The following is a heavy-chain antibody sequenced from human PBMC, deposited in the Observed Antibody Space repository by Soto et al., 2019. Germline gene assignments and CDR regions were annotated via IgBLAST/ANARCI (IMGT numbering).Heavy chain of an antibody. CDR1: GFTFSSYS. V-gene: IGHV3-48*02. Sequence: PGGSLRLSCAASGFTFSSYSMNWVRQAPGKGLEWVSYISSSSSTIYYADSVKGRFTISRDNAKNSLYLQMNSLRDEDTAVYYCARVQRETGTTKDGMDVWGQGTTVTVSS. D-gene: IGHD1-1*01. CDR3: ARVQRETGTTKDGMDV. J-gene: IGHJ6*02. CDR2: ISSSSSTI.